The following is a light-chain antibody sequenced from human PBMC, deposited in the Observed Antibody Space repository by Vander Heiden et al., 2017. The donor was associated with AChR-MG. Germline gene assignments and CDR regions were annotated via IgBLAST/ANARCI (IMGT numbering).Light chain of an antibody. CDR2: QAS. CDR3: QEYNGYSPWS. V-gene: IGKV1-5*03. J-gene: IGKJ1*01. CDR1: QNISSW. Sequence: DIQMNQYPTTPSASVGDRVTITCRASQNISSWLAWYQQKPGKARNLLIYQASTLHRGVPSRFSGGGSGTGFTLTISSLQPDDSATYYCQEYNGYSPWSFGQGTKVEIK.